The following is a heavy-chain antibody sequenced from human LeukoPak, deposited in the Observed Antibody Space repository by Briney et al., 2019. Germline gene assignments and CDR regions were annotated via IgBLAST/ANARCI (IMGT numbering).Heavy chain of an antibody. Sequence: SETLSLTCAVYGGSFSGYYWSWIRQPPGKGLEWIGEINHSGSTNYNPSLKSRVTISVDTSKNQFSLKLSSVTAADTAVYYCARVWTPYYYDSSGYGFDYWGQGTLVIVSS. CDR1: GGSFSGYY. CDR3: ARVWTPYYYDSSGYGFDY. D-gene: IGHD3-22*01. CDR2: INHSGST. V-gene: IGHV4-34*01. J-gene: IGHJ4*02.